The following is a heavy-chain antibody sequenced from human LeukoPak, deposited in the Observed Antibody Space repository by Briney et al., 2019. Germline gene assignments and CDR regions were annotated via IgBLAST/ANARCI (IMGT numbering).Heavy chain of an antibody. D-gene: IGHD5-24*01. V-gene: IGHV3-21*01. Sequence: GGSLRLSCAASGFTVSSNYMSWVRQAPGKGLEWVSSISSSSSYIYYADSMKGRLTISRDNAKNSLYLQMNSLRAEDTAVYYCARVRDGYKSPFDIWGQETMVTVSS. CDR1: GFTVSSNY. CDR3: ARVRDGYKSPFDI. J-gene: IGHJ3*02. CDR2: ISSSSSYI.